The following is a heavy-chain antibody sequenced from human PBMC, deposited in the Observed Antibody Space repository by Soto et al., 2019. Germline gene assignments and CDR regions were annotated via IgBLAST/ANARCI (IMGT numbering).Heavy chain of an antibody. V-gene: IGHV4-34*01. D-gene: IGHD3-3*01. J-gene: IGHJ4*02. CDR3: ASLNGGRFLDKGDY. CDR1: NGSFMGYY. CDR2: INHFGSP. Sequence: QVQLHQWGAGLLKPSETLSLTCGVYNGSFMGYYWTWVRQPPGKGLKWIGEINHFGSPNYNPSLKSRVAISIDTSKHQFSLSLRSLTAADTAVYYCASLNGGRFLDKGDYWGQGILVTVSS.